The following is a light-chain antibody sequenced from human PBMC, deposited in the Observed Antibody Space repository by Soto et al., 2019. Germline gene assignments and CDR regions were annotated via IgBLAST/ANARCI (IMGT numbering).Light chain of an antibody. CDR1: QGISTY. Sequence: DIQLTQSPSFLSASVGDRVTITCRASQGISTYFAWYLQRPGKAPKLLIYGASTLQSGVPSRFSGSGSGTQYTLTISSLQPEDFGSYYCQQLPSDWYAFGQGTKLELK. V-gene: IGKV1-9*01. CDR3: QQLPSDWYA. J-gene: IGKJ2*01. CDR2: GAS.